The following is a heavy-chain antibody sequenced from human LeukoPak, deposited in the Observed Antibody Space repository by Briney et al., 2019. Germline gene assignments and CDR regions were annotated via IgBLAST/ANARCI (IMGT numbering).Heavy chain of an antibody. V-gene: IGHV4-30-2*01. J-gene: IGHJ6*03. CDR1: GGSISSGGYY. CDR2: IYHSGST. Sequence: SQTLSLTCTVSGGSISSGGYYWSWIRQPPGKGLEWIGYIYHSGSTYYNPSLKSRVTISVDTSKNQFSLKLSSVTAADTAVYYCAREHKSYDFWSGYRVGNYYMDVWGKGTTVTVSS. CDR3: AREHKSYDFWSGYRVGNYYMDV. D-gene: IGHD3-3*01.